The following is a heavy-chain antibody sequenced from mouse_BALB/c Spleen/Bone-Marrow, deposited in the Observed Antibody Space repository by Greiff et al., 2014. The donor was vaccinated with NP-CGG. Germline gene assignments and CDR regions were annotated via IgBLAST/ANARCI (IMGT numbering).Heavy chain of an antibody. D-gene: IGHD2-1*01. CDR2: IHPDNVGT. CDR3: AALYGIVFDY. J-gene: IGHJ2*01. V-gene: IGHV1-18*01. Sequence: EVQLQQSGSELVKPGASVKISCKTSGYTFTEYTMNWVKQSHGKSLEWIGGIHPDNVGTSYNQKFKGKATLTVDRSSSTAYMELRSLTSEDSAVYYCAALYGIVFDYWGQGTTLTVSS. CDR1: GYTFTEYT.